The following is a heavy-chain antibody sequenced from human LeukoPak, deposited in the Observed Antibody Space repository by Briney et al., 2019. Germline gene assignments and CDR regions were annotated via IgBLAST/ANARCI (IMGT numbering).Heavy chain of an antibody. Sequence: GGSLRLSCAACRLTLSNYRELCPRQSPGKALVGVSRINSDGTTTSSAASVKGRFTICRDNDKNTLYLQMNSLRAEDTAVYYCARQYSSSSEFDYWGQGTLVTVSS. CDR2: INSDGTTT. J-gene: IGHJ4*02. CDR1: RLTLSNYR. D-gene: IGHD6-6*01. V-gene: IGHV3-74*01. CDR3: ARQYSSSSEFDY.